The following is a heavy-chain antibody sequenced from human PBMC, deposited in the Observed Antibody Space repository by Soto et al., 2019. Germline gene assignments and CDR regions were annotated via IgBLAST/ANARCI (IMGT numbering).Heavy chain of an antibody. V-gene: IGHV3-48*01. CDR2: ISSSSSTI. D-gene: IGHD3-10*01. J-gene: IGHJ2*01. CDR3: ARQFEDPLLSLVRDFDL. Sequence: EVQLVESGGGLVQPGGSLRLSCAASGFTFSSYSMNWVCQAPGKGLEWVSYISSSSSTIYYADSVKGRFTISRDNAKNSLYLQMNSLRAEDTAVYYCARQFEDPLLSLVRDFDLWGRGTLVTVSS. CDR1: GFTFSSYS.